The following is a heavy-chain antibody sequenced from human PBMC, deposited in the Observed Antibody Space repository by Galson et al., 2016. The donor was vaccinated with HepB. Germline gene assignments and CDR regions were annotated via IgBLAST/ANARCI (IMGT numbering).Heavy chain of an antibody. D-gene: IGHD5-12*01. CDR1: GFPFSDFG. J-gene: IGHJ4*02. Sequence: SLRLSCAASGFPFSDFGIHWVRQAPGKGLEWVAAISYDGNNKYYADAVKGRFTISRDNSKNTLYLQMNSLRAEDTAVYYSAKDRDSSYDWGCDFWGQGTLVSVSS. CDR2: ISYDGNNK. V-gene: IGHV3-30*18. CDR3: AKDRDSSYDWGCDF.